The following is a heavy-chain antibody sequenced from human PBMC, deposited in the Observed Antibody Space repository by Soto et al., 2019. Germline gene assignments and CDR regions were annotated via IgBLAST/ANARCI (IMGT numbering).Heavy chain of an antibody. CDR3: AKDIVVVPAAISIRLNWIHP. V-gene: IGHV3-23*01. J-gene: IGHJ5*02. CDR1: GFTFSSYA. Sequence: GGSLRLSCAASGFTFSSYAMSWVRQAPGKGLEWVSAISGSGGSTYYADSVKGRFTISRDNSKNTLYLQMNSLRAEDTAVYYCAKDIVVVPAAISIRLNWIHPSGQATLVTVSS. CDR2: ISGSGGST. D-gene: IGHD2-2*01.